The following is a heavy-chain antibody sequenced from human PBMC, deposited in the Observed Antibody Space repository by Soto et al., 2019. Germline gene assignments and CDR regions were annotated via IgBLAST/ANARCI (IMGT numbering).Heavy chain of an antibody. CDR2: IYYSGST. V-gene: IGHV4-30-4*01. CDR1: GGSISSGDYY. CDR3: ASTSRGYSGYDYGAFDI. J-gene: IGHJ3*02. D-gene: IGHD5-12*01. Sequence: QVQLQESGPGLVKPSQTLSLTCTVSGGSISSGDYYWSWIRQPPGKGLAWIGYIYYSGSTYYNPSIKSRVTISVDTSKNQFSLKLSSVTAADTAVYYCASTSRGYSGYDYGAFDIWGQGTMVTVSS.